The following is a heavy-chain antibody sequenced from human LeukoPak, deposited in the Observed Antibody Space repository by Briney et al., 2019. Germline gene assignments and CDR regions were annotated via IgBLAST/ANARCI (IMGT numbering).Heavy chain of an antibody. Sequence: GGSLRLSCAASGFTFSNTWIYWVRQGPGKGLVWVSRIYNDETSPTYADSVKGRFTISRDNAKNTLYLQMDSLRVDDTAVYYCARGAPIDYWGQGTLVTVSS. CDR3: ARGAPIDY. CDR1: GFTFSNTW. V-gene: IGHV3-74*01. CDR2: IYNDETSP. J-gene: IGHJ4*02.